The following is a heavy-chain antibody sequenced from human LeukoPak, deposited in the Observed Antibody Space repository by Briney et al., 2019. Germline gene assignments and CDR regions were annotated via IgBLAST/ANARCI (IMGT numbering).Heavy chain of an antibody. D-gene: IGHD2-2*02. Sequence: PGGSLRLSCAASGFTFSSYGMHWVRQAPGKGLEWVAFIRYDGSNKYYADSVKGRFTISRDNSKNTLYLQMNSLRAEDTAVYYCATQLGDYCSSTSCYTLKAAPPITVPVSRPQSDHWGQGTLVTVSS. V-gene: IGHV3-30*02. J-gene: IGHJ4*02. CDR1: GFTFSSYG. CDR2: IRYDGSNK. CDR3: ATQLGDYCSSTSCYTLKAAPPITVPVSRPQSDH.